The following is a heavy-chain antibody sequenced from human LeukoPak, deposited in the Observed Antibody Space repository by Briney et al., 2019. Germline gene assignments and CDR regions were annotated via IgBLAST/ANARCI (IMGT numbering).Heavy chain of an antibody. V-gene: IGHV1-18*01. J-gene: IGHJ6*02. CDR2: ISAYNGNT. D-gene: IGHD2-2*01. CDR3: ASEVVPAATRYYYGMDV. Sequence: ASVKVSCKASGYTFTSYGISWVRQAPGQGLEWMGWISAYNGNTNYAQKLQGRVTMTTDTSTSTAYMELRRLRSDDTAVYYCASEVVPAATRYYYGMDVWGQGTTVTVSS. CDR1: GYTFTSYG.